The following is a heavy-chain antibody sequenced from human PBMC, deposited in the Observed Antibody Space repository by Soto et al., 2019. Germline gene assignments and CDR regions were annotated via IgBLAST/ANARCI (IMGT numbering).Heavy chain of an antibody. V-gene: IGHV3-23*01. D-gene: IGHD4-17*01. CDR2: ITGNGDTT. Sequence: XGSLRLSCAGAGVTFINTGMSWVRQAPGQGLEWVSAITGNGDTTYYADSVKGRFTISRDNSKNTLYLQMNSLRAEDTAVYYCAKDYGDYTLGVDYWGQGTLVTVSS. J-gene: IGHJ4*02. CDR1: GVTFINTG. CDR3: AKDYGDYTLGVDY.